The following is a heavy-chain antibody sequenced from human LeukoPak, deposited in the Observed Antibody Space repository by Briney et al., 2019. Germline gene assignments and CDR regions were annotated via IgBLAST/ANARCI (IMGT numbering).Heavy chain of an antibody. Sequence: SETLSLTCTVSGGSISSYYWSWIRQPPGKGLEWIGYIYYSGSTNYNPSLKSRVTISVDTSKNQFSLKLSSVTAADTAVYYCARLGAATLRYYYYYMDVWGKGTTVTVSS. CDR1: GGSISSYY. CDR3: ARLGAATLRYYYYYMDV. V-gene: IGHV4-59*01. J-gene: IGHJ6*03. CDR2: IYYSGST. D-gene: IGHD2-15*01.